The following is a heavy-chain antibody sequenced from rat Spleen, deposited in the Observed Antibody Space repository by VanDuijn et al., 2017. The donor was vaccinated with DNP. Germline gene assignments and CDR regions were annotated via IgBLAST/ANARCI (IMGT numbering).Heavy chain of an antibody. CDR1: GYTFTTYY. CDR2: INTGSGGT. V-gene: IGHV1-43*01. CDR3: ARRRLPYWYFDF. D-gene: IGHD1-4*01. J-gene: IGHJ1*01. Sequence: QIQLRQSGAEPAKPGSSVKISCKASGYTFTTYYITWIKRTTGQGLEYIGYINTGSGGTNYNEKFRGKATLTVDTSSNTAFMQLSSLTPDDSAVYYCARRRLPYWYFDFWGPGTMVTVSS.